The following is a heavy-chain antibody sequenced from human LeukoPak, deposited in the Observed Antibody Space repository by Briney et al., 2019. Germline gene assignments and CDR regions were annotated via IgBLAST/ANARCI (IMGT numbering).Heavy chain of an antibody. Sequence: GGSLRLYCAASGFTFSSYAMSWVRQAPGKGLEWVSAISGSGGSTYYADSVKGRFTISRDNSKNTLYLQMNSLRAEDTAVYYCAKDGAIAAAGTESDYWGQGTLVTVSS. CDR1: GFTFSSYA. CDR3: AKDGAIAAAGTESDY. V-gene: IGHV3-23*01. J-gene: IGHJ4*02. D-gene: IGHD6-13*01. CDR2: ISGSGGST.